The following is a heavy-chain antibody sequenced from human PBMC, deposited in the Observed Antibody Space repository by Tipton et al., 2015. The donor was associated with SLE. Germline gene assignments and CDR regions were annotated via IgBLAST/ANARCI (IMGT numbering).Heavy chain of an antibody. Sequence: LRLSCAVSGYSIGAGYYWGWVRQPPGKGLEWIANIYHGGSSYYNSFYNPSLKSRFTISLDTSKNQFSLRLSSVTAADTAVYYCARDIGFHYGMDIWGQGTTVTVSS. CDR3: ARDIGFHYGMDI. D-gene: IGHD3-16*02. CDR1: GYSIGAGYY. J-gene: IGHJ6*02. CDR2: IYHGGSS. V-gene: IGHV4-38-2*02.